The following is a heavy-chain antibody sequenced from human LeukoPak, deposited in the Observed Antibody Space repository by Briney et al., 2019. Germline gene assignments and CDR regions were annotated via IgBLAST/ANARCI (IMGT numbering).Heavy chain of an antibody. D-gene: IGHD3-22*01. Sequence: PGGSLRLSCAASGFTVGSSRRMSWVRQAPGKGLEWVSTAYDDDNRNYADSVKGRFTISRDNAKNTLDLQMNSLRVEDTAVYFCVRERIDNDYEAWGRGVLVTVSS. CDR3: VRERIDNDYEA. V-gene: IGHV3-53*01. CDR1: GFTVGSSR. J-gene: IGHJ5*02. CDR2: AYDDDNR.